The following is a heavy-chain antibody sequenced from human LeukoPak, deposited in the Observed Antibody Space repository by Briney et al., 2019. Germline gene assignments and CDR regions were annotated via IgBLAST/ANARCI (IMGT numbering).Heavy chain of an antibody. CDR1: GYTFTGYY. Sequence: ASVKVSCKASGYTFTGYYMRWVRQAPGQGLEWMGWINPNSGGTNYAQKFQGRVTMTRDTSISTAYMELSRLRSDDTAVYYCARARRIGYCSSTSCSFDPWGQGTLVTVSS. J-gene: IGHJ5*02. CDR3: ARARRIGYCSSTSCSFDP. CDR2: INPNSGGT. D-gene: IGHD2-2*01. V-gene: IGHV1-2*02.